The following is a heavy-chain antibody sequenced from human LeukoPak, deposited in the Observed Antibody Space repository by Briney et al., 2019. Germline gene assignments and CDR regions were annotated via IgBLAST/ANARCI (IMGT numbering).Heavy chain of an antibody. J-gene: IGHJ4*02. Sequence: PGGSLRLSCAASGFPFSSYAMHWVRQAPGKGLEYVSAISSNGGSTYYANSVKGRFTISRDNSKNTLYLQMGSLRAEDMAVYYCATTGTTGNANDYWGQGTLVTVSS. CDR3: ATTGTTGNANDY. D-gene: IGHD1-7*01. V-gene: IGHV3-64*01. CDR1: GFPFSSYA. CDR2: ISSNGGST.